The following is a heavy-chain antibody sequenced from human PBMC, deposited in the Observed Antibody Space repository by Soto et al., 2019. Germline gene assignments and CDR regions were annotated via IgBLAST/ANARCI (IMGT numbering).Heavy chain of an antibody. CDR2: TYYRSKWSS. V-gene: IGHV6-1*01. CDR1: GDSVSSKSAA. D-gene: IGHD3-22*01. Sequence: SQTLSLTCAISGDSVSSKSAAWHWIRQSPSRGLEWLGRTYYRSKWSSNYAVSVKSRITINPDTSKNQFSLKLSSVTAADTAVYYCARDSGFEDDSSGGWFDPWGQGTLVTVSS. CDR3: ARDSGFEDDSSGGWFDP. J-gene: IGHJ5*02.